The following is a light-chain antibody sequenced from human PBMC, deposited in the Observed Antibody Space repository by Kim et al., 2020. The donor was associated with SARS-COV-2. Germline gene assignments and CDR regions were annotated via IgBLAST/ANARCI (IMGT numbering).Light chain of an antibody. CDR2: TTS. CDR3: HQYDSFPFT. J-gene: IGKJ1*01. Sequence: DIQMTQSPSTLSASVGDRVTITCRASQSISNWLAWYQQKPGQAPKLLIYTTSNLESGVPSRFSGSGSGTEFTLTISGLQPDDFATYYCHQYDSFPFTFGQGTKVDIK. CDR1: QSISNW. V-gene: IGKV1-5*03.